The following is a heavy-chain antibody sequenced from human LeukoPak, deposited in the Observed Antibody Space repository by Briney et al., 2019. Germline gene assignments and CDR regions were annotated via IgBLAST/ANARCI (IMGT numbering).Heavy chain of an antibody. CDR1: GGSISSYY. CDR2: IYYSGST. Sequence: PSETLSLTCTVSGGSISSYYWSWIRQPPGKGLEWIGYIYYSGSTNYNPSLKSRVTISVDTSKNQFSLKLSSVTAADTAVYYCARGQVMVRWAYYFDYWGQGTLVTVSS. J-gene: IGHJ4*02. V-gene: IGHV4-59*01. D-gene: IGHD3-22*01. CDR3: ARGQVMVRWAYYFDY.